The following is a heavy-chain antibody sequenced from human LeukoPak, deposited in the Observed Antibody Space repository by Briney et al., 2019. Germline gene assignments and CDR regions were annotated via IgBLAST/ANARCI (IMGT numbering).Heavy chain of an antibody. CDR1: GSTFSSYG. V-gene: IGHV3-30*18. D-gene: IGHD6-19*01. CDR3: AKGSSGWYVSPIYLDY. Sequence: PGRSLRLSCAASGSTFSSYGMHWVRQAPGKGLEWVAVISYDGSNKYYADSVKGRFTISRDNSKNTLYLQMNSLRAEDTAVYYCAKGSSGWYVSPIYLDYWGQGTLVTVSS. CDR2: ISYDGSNK. J-gene: IGHJ4*02.